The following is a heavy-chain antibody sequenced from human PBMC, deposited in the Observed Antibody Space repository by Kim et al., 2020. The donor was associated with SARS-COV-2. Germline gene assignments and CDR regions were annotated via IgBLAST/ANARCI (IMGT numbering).Heavy chain of an antibody. CDR1: GGSISIANYY. V-gene: IGHV4-30-4*01. CDR2: IYYSGST. D-gene: IGHD3-22*01. J-gene: IGHJ4*02. CDR3: ARKSSYYDSSGPPL. Sequence: SETLSLTCTVSGGSISIANYYWSWIRQPPGKGLEWIGYIYYSGSTYYNPSLKSRVTISVDTSKNQFSLKLSSVTAADTAVYYCARKSSYYDSSGPPLWGQGTLVTVSS.